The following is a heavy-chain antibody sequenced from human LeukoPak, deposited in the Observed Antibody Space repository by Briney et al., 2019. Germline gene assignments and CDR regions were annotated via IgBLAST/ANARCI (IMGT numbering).Heavy chain of an antibody. J-gene: IGHJ6*04. CDR3: ARDGSSSWYYYYYGMDV. CDR2: TSYDGSNK. CDR1: GFTFSSYA. D-gene: IGHD6-13*01. V-gene: IGHV3-30*04. Sequence: PGRSLRLSCAASGFTFSSYAMHWVRQAPGKGLEWVAVTSYDGSNKYYADSVKGRFTISRDNSKNTLYLQMNSLRAEDTAVYYCARDGSSSWYYYYYGMDVWGKGTTVTVSS.